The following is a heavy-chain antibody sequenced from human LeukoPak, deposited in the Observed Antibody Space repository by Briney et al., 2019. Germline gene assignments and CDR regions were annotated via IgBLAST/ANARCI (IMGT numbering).Heavy chain of an antibody. J-gene: IGHJ4*01. CDR3: ARGKSSLYYLDY. Sequence: GESLKISCQGSGYSFSSYWIAWVRQMPGKGLEWMAIIYPGSSETTYNPSFQRQVTISADRSISTAYLQWNSLRASDTAMYYCARGKSSLYYLDYWGRGTLVTVSS. CDR1: GYSFSSYW. V-gene: IGHV5-51*01. D-gene: IGHD3-10*01. CDR2: IYPGSSET.